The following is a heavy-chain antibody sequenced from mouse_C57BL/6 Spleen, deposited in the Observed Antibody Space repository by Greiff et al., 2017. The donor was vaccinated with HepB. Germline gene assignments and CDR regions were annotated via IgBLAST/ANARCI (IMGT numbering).Heavy chain of an antibody. CDR3: ARAPRLLRYAMDY. V-gene: IGHV1-69*01. J-gene: IGHJ4*01. CDR2: IDPSDSYT. CDR1: GYTFTSYW. Sequence: VQLQQPGAELVMPGASVKLSCKASGYTFTSYWMHWVKQRPGQGLEWIGEIDPSDSYTNYNQKFKGKSTLTVDKSSSTAYMQLSSLTSEDSAVYYCARAPRLLRYAMDYWGQGTSVTVSS. D-gene: IGHD1-1*01.